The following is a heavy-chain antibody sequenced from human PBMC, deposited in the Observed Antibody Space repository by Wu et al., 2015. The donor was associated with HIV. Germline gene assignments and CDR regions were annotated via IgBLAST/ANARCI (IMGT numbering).Heavy chain of an antibody. CDR2: IIPIFDTA. V-gene: IGHV1-69*12. CDR1: GGTFSSYA. Sequence: QVQLVQSGAEVRKPGSSVKVSCKASGGTFSSYAISWVRQAPGQGLEWMGGIIPIFDTAKYAQKFQDRVTITADGSTATVYMEMSNLRSEDTAVYFCTRSSFTGGSDTWYSFDKWGQGTLVTVSS. CDR3: TRSSFTGGSDTWYSFDK. J-gene: IGHJ4*02. D-gene: IGHD1-14*01.